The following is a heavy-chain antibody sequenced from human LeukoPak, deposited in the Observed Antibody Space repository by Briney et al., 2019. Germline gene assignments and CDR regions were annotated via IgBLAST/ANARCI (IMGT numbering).Heavy chain of an antibody. Sequence: ASVKVSCKASGYTFTGYYMHWVRQAPGQGLEWMGWINPNSGSTNYAQKFQGRVTMTRNTSISTAYMELSRLRSDDTAVYYCATDGEQLVARYYFDYWGQGTLVTVSS. V-gene: IGHV1-2*02. CDR1: GYTFTGYY. J-gene: IGHJ4*02. CDR3: ATDGEQLVARYYFDY. CDR2: INPNSGST. D-gene: IGHD6-6*01.